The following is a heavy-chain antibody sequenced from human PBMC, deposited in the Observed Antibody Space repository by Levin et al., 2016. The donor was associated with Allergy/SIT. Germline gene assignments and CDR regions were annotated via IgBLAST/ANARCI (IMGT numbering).Heavy chain of an antibody. CDR1: GFTFSDYY. J-gene: IGHJ6*03. V-gene: IGHV3-11*01. Sequence: GESLKISCAASGFTFSDYYMSWIRQAPGKGLEWVSYISSSGSTIYYADSVKGRFTISRDNAKNSLYLQMNSLRAEDTAVYYCAREGHIVEGIYYYYMDVWGKGTTVTVSS. CDR3: AREGHIVEGIYYYYMDV. CDR2: ISSSGSTI. D-gene: IGHD2-15*01.